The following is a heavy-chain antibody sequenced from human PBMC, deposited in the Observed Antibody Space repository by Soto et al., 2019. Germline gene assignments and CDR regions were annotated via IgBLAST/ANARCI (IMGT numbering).Heavy chain of an antibody. J-gene: IGHJ4*02. Sequence: QVQLQQWGAGLLKPSETLSLTYAVYGGSFSGYYWSWIRQPPGKGLEWIGEINHSGSTNYNPSLKSRVTISVDTSKNQFSLKLSSETAADTAVYYCARADTAMVTVDYWGQGTLVTVSS. V-gene: IGHV4-34*01. D-gene: IGHD5-18*01. CDR1: GGSFSGYY. CDR3: ARADTAMVTVDY. CDR2: INHSGST.